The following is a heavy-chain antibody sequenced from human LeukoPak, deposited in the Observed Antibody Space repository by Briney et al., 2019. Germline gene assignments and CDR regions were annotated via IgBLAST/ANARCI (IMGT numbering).Heavy chain of an antibody. CDR1: GYTFTSYA. CDR3: ARDRGGAAAQTFDY. Sequence: ASVKVSCKASGYTFTSYAMHWVRQAPGQRLEWMGWINAGNGNTKYSQKFQGRVTITRDTSASTAYMGLSSLRSEDTAVYYCARDRGGAAAQTFDYWGQGTLVTVSS. V-gene: IGHV1-3*01. D-gene: IGHD6-13*01. J-gene: IGHJ4*02. CDR2: INAGNGNT.